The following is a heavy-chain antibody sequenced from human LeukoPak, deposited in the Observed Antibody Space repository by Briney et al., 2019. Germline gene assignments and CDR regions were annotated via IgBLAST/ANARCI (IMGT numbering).Heavy chain of an antibody. J-gene: IGHJ6*03. Sequence: ASVKVSCKASGYTFTSYYMHWVRQAPGQGLEWMGIINPSGGSTSYAQKFQGRVTMTRDTSTSTVYMELSSLRSEDTAVYYCARVLGETWSYYYYYMDVWGKGTTVTVSS. V-gene: IGHV1-46*01. CDR2: INPSGGST. D-gene: IGHD3-10*01. CDR3: ARVLGETWSYYYYYMDV. CDR1: GYTFTSYY.